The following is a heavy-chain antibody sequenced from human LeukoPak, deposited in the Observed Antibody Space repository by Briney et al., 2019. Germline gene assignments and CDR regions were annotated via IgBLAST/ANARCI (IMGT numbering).Heavy chain of an antibody. V-gene: IGHV1-18*04. CDR1: GYTFVIYG. Sequence: ASVTVSCTASGYTFVIYGITWGRQAPGRGKEWMGWISVYNGDTKYAQNLQGRVTLTTDTSTSTAYMELRSLRSDDTAVYYCVRGGGFNSGFEYWGQGTLVIASS. CDR3: VRGGGFNSGFEY. CDR2: ISVYNGDT. J-gene: IGHJ4*02. D-gene: IGHD3-10*01.